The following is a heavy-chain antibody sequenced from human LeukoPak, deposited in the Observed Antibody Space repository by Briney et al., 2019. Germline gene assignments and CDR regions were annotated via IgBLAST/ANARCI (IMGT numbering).Heavy chain of an antibody. CDR3: SRESGPFCPFGY. J-gene: IGHJ4*02. CDR2: ISLAEQT. CDR1: GGSISVTNW. V-gene: IGHV4-4*02. Sequence: SGTLSLTCGVSGGSISVTNWWSWVRQPPGQGLEWIGEISLAEQTNYNPSLNGRVTMSLDKSSNQLSLHLTSVTAADTATYFCSRESGPFCPFGYWGQGTLVTVSS. D-gene: IGHD1-26*01.